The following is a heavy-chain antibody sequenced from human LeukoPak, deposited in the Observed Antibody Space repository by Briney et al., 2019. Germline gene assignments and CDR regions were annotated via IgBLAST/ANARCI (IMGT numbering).Heavy chain of an antibody. CDR3: AKDIFRGDSYGTFDY. V-gene: IGHV3-43D*03. CDR2: ITWDGDDS. CDR1: GFTFSSYT. D-gene: IGHD5-18*01. J-gene: IGHJ4*02. Sequence: PGGSLRLSCAASGFTFSSYTMNWVRQAPGKGLEWVSLITWDGDDSYYADSVKGRFTISRDNRKNSLYLQMNSLRAEDTAVYYCAKDIFRGDSYGTFDYWGQGTLVTVSS.